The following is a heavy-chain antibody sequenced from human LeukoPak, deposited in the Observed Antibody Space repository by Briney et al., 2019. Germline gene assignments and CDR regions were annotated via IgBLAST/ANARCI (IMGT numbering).Heavy chain of an antibody. V-gene: IGHV4-61*02. CDR2: IYTSGST. CDR1: GGSISSGSYY. D-gene: IGHD3-22*01. Sequence: KPSQTLSLTCTVSGGSISSGSYYWSWIRQPAGKGLEWIGRIYTSGSTNYNPSLKSRVTISVDTSKNQFSLKLSSVTAADTAVYYCARVISSGYSVVLDIWGQGTMVTVSS. CDR3: ARVISSGYSVVLDI. J-gene: IGHJ3*02.